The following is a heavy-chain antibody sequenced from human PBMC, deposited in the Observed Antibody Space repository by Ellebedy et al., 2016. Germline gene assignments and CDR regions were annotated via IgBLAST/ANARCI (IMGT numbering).Heavy chain of an antibody. J-gene: IGHJ4*02. Sequence: GGSLRLXCAASGFTFSSYSMNWVRQAPGKGLEWVSYISSSSSTIYYADSVKGRFTISRDNAKNSLYLQMNSLRDEDTAVYYCARDRYYYDSSGYYYFDYWGQGTLVTVSS. CDR2: ISSSSSTI. CDR3: ARDRYYYDSSGYYYFDY. D-gene: IGHD3-22*01. CDR1: GFTFSSYS. V-gene: IGHV3-48*02.